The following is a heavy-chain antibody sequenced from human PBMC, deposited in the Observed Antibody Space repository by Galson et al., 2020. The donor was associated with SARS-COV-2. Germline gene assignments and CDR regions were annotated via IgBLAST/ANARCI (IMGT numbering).Heavy chain of an antibody. CDR3: ARGNWNYAYL. J-gene: IGHJ4*02. CDR1: GGSISSSSYY. V-gene: IGHV4-39*07. Sequence: SETLSLTCTVSGGSISSSSYYWGWIRQPPGKGLEWIGSIYYSGSTYYNPSLKSRVTISVDTSKNQFSLKLSSVTAADTAVYYCARGNWNYAYLWGQGTLVTVSS. CDR2: IYYSGST. D-gene: IGHD1-7*01.